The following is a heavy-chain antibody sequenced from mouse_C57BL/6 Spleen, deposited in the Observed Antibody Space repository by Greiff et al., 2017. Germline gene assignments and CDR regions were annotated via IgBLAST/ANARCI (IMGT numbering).Heavy chain of an antibody. CDR1: GYTFTSYW. J-gene: IGHJ2*01. CDR2: IHPNSGST. D-gene: IGHD1-1*01. Sequence: QVQLQQPGAELVKPGASVKLSCKASGYTFTSYWMHWVKQRPGQGLEWIGMIHPNSGSTNYNEKFKSKATLTVDKSSSTAYMQLSSLTSEDSAVYYCARDDSSSSPPYYFDYWGQGTTLTVSS. CDR3: ARDDSSSSPPYYFDY. V-gene: IGHV1-64*01.